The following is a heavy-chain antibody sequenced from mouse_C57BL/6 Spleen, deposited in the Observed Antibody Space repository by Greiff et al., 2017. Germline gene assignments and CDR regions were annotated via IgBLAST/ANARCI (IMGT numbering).Heavy chain of an antibody. CDR2: TFYSGIT. V-gene: IGHV3-3*01. D-gene: IGHD2-5*01. Sequence: EVHLVESGPSLVRPSQTLSLTCTVTGFSINSDCYWIWIRQFPGNKLEYIGYTFYSGITYYNPSLESRTYITRDTSKNQFSLKLSSVTTEDTATYYCARAYYSNYGDYAMDYWGQGTSVTVSS. CDR3: ARAYYSNYGDYAMDY. J-gene: IGHJ4*01. CDR1: GFSINSDCY.